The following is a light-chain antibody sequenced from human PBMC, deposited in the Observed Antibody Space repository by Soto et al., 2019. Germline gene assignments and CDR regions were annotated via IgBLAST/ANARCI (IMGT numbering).Light chain of an antibody. J-gene: IGKJ1*01. Sequence: EIVLTQSPATLSLSPGERATLSCRASQSVSNYLVWYQQKAGQAPRLLIYDASNRATGIPARFSGSGSGTDFTLTISSLEPEDFAVYYCQQYGSSGTFGQGTKVEIK. CDR2: DAS. V-gene: IGKV3-11*01. CDR1: QSVSNY. CDR3: QQYGSSGT.